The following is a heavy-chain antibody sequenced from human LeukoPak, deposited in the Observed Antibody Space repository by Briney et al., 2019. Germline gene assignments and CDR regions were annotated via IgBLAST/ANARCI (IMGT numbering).Heavy chain of an antibody. Sequence: ASVKVSCKASVYTFTSYYMHWVRQAPGQGLEWMGIINPSGGSTSYAQKFQGRVTMTRDTSTSTVYMELSSLRSEDTAVYYCARDSGPDYYGYYYYGMDVWGQGTTVTVSS. J-gene: IGHJ6*02. V-gene: IGHV1-46*01. CDR1: VYTFTSYY. D-gene: IGHD3-22*01. CDR3: ARDSGPDYYGYYYYGMDV. CDR2: INPSGGST.